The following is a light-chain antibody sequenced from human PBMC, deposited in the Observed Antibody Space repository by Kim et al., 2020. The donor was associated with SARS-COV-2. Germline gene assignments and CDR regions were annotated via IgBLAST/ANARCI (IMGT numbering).Light chain of an antibody. CDR1: QSVLYSSNNKNF. Sequence: ATINCKSSQSVLYSSNNKNFLAWYQQKPGQPPKLLIYWASTRESGVPDRFSGSGSGTDFTLTISSLQAEDVAVYYCQQYYSTPITFGQGTRLEIK. CDR3: QQYYSTPIT. CDR2: WAS. J-gene: IGKJ5*01. V-gene: IGKV4-1*01.